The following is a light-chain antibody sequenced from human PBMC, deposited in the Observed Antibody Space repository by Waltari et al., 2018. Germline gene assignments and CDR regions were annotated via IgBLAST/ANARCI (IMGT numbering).Light chain of an antibody. CDR3: LQVSNFPIT. CDR2: DTA. Sequence: DIQMTQSPSSVSASLGDRVTITCRARQDISRYVSWYQQTPGRSPKLLIFDTASLQSGVPSRFSGSGSGTDFTLTISSLQPEDFATYYCLQVSNFPITFGQGTRLEIK. V-gene: IGKV1D-12*01. CDR1: QDISRY. J-gene: IGKJ5*01.